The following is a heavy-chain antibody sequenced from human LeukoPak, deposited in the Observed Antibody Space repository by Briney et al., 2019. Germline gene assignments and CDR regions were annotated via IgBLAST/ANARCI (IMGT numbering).Heavy chain of an antibody. V-gene: IGHV3-30*02. J-gene: IGHJ5*02. CDR3: AKDQYSSGLNWFDP. D-gene: IGHD6-19*01. CDR1: GFTFSSYG. Sequence: GGSLRLSCAASGFTFSSYGMHWVRQAPGKGLEWVAFIRYDGSNKYYADSVKGRFTISRDNSKNTLYLQMNSLRAEDTAVYYCAKDQYSSGLNWFDPWGQGTLVTVSS. CDR2: IRYDGSNK.